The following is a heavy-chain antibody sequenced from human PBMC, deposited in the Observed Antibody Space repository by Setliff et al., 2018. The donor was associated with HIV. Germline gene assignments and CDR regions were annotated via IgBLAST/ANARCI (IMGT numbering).Heavy chain of an antibody. Sequence: GGSLRLSCAVSGFAFSTYGMHWVRQAPGKGLEWVAFIRSDESDEHYADSVKGRFTISRDNSKKTLYLQMNSLRGEDTAVYYCARILSSRGIIEAYYYAMDVWGQGTTVTVSS. CDR2: IRSDESDE. D-gene: IGHD3-10*01. J-gene: IGHJ6*02. V-gene: IGHV3-30*02. CDR3: ARILSSRGIIEAYYYAMDV. CDR1: GFAFSTYG.